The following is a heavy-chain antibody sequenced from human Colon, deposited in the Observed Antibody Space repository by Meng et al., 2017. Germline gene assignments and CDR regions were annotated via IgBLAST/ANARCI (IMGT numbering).Heavy chain of an antibody. V-gene: IGHV3-7*01. CDR2: IKQDGSEK. D-gene: IGHD3-22*01. J-gene: IGHJ4*02. CDR1: GFTFTSYW. CDR3: ARALDYYDSSGYYH. Sequence: GESLKISCIASGFTFTSYWMSWVRQAPGKGLEWVANIKQDGSEKYYVDSVKGRFTISRDNAKNSLYLQMNSLRPEDAAVYYCARALDYYDSSGYYHWGQGTLVTVSS.